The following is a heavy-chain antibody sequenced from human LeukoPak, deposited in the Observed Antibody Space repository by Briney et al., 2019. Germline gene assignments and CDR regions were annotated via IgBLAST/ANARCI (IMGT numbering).Heavy chain of an antibody. CDR2: ISGSGDTT. J-gene: IGHJ4*02. V-gene: IGHV3-23*01. CDR1: GFSFSSYY. CDR3: AKAYVDTTYFDS. D-gene: IGHD5-18*01. Sequence: GGSLRLSCAASGFSFSSYYMSWVRQAPGKGLEWVSAISGSGDTTYSADSVRGRFTISRDNSKNTLFLQMNSLRAEDTAVYYCAKAYVDTTYFDSWGQGTLVTVSS.